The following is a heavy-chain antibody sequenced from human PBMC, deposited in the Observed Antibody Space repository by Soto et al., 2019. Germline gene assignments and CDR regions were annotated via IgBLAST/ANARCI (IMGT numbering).Heavy chain of an antibody. Sequence: SETLSLTCAVYGGSVNGYYWNWIRQPPGKGLEWIGEINHTGGTHYNPSLKSRVTMSVDTSKNQFSLRLSSVTAADTAIYYCATRITVFGLLIPPFDPWGQGTQVNAPQ. V-gene: IGHV4-34*01. D-gene: IGHD3-3*01. CDR1: GGSVNGYY. J-gene: IGHJ5*02. CDR2: INHTGGT. CDR3: ATRITVFGLLIPPFDP.